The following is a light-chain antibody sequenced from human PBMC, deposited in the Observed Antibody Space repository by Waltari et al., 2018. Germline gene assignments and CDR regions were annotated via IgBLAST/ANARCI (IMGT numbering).Light chain of an antibody. CDR2: GAS. CDR1: QSVSSTY. J-gene: IGKJ4*01. V-gene: IGKV3-20*01. Sequence: SLSPGERATLSCRTSQSVSSTYIAWYQQKPGQTPRLLIYGASNRATGIPDRFSGSGSGTDFTLTISRLEPEDSAVYYCQQYVSSPLTFGGGTKVEIK. CDR3: QQYVSSPLT.